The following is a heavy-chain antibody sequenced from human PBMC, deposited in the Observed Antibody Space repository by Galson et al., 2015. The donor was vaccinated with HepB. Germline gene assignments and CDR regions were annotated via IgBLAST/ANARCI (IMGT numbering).Heavy chain of an antibody. Sequence: SLRLSCAAPGFTVSSNYMSWVRQAPGKGLEWVSVIYSGGSTYYADSVKGRFTISRDNSKNTLYLQMNSLRAEDTAVYYCARRARPLNYYYYMDVWGKGTTVTVSS. V-gene: IGHV3-66*04. J-gene: IGHJ6*03. D-gene: IGHD6-6*01. CDR1: GFTVSSNY. CDR2: IYSGGST. CDR3: ARRARPLNYYYYMDV.